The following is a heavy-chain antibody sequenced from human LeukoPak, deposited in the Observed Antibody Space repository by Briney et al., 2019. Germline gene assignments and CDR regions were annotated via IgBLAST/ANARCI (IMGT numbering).Heavy chain of an antibody. J-gene: IGHJ3*02. D-gene: IGHD3-16*02. CDR2: IYPGDSDT. CDR1: GYSFTSYW. V-gene: IGHV5-51*03. CDR3: ARPWAVWWSYRSPPGAFDT. Sequence: GESLKISCKGSGYSFTSYWIGWVRQMPGKGLEWMGIIYPGDSDTRYSPSFQGQVTISADKSISTAYLQWSSLKASDTAMYYCARPWAVWWSYRSPPGAFDTWGQGTMVTVSS.